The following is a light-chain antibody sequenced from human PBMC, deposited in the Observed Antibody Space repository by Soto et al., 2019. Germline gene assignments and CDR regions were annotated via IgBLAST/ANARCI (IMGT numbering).Light chain of an antibody. CDR1: QSINNR. CDR2: DAS. Sequence: DIQVTQSPFTLSASVGDRVTITCRASQSINNRLAWHQQKPGKAPKVLICDASSLKSGVPSRFSGSGSGTEFTLTISSLQPDDFATYYCQQYYSYPWTFAQGTKVDIK. J-gene: IGKJ1*01. V-gene: IGKV1-5*01. CDR3: QQYYSYPWT.